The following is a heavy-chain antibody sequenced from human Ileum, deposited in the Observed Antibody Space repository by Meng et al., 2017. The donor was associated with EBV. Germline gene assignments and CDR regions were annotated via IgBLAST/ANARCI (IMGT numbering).Heavy chain of an antibody. Sequence: QVDVEESGPGLVKPSGTLSLTCAVSGDSVSGSDWWSWVRQPPGKGLEWIGEVYHDGATNYHPSLKSRVTISLDKSKNEVNLHLNSLTAADTAVYFCARSSPIVRGLDYWGQGTLVTVSS. CDR1: GDSVSGSDW. D-gene: IGHD3-10*01. V-gene: IGHV4-4*02. J-gene: IGHJ4*02. CDR3: ARSSPIVRGLDY. CDR2: VYHDGAT.